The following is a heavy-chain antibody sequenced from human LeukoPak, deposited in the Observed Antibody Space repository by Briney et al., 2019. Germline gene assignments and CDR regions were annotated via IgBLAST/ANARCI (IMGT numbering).Heavy chain of an antibody. V-gene: IGHV1-18*01. D-gene: IGHD3-10*01. CDR2: ISAYNGNT. CDR3: ARGTMVRGVPNWFDP. J-gene: IGHJ5*02. Sequence: ASVKVSCKASGGTFSSYAISWVRQAPGQGLEWMGWISAYNGNTNYAQKLQGRVTMTTDTSTSTAYMELRSLRSDDTAVYYCARGTMVRGVPNWFDPWGQGTLVTVSS. CDR1: GGTFSSYA.